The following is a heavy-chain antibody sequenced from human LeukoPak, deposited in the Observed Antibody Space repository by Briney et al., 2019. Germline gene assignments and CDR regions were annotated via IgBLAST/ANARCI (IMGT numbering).Heavy chain of an antibody. D-gene: IGHD6-6*01. J-gene: IGHJ4*02. Sequence: GGSLRLSCAASGFTFSSYGMHWVRQAPGKGLEWVAVISYDGSKKYYADSVKGRFTISRDNSKNTLYLQMNSLRAEDTAVYYCARDLEYSSSSRFDYWGQGTLVTVSS. CDR2: ISYDGSKK. CDR3: ARDLEYSSSSRFDY. V-gene: IGHV3-30*03. CDR1: GFTFSSYG.